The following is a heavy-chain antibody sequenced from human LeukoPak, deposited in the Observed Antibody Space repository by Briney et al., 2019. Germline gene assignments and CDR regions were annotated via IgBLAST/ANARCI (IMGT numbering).Heavy chain of an antibody. J-gene: IGHJ4*02. CDR2: IYSGDTT. CDR1: GFTVSGNY. D-gene: IGHD4-23*01. V-gene: IGHV3-53*01. Sequence: GGSLRLSCAVSGFTVSGNYMSWVRQAPGKGLEWVPLIYSGDTTLYADSVKGRFTISRDISKNTVYLQTNSLRAEDTAVYYCARRAGGYSHPYDYWGQGILVTVSS. CDR3: ARRAGGYSHPYDY.